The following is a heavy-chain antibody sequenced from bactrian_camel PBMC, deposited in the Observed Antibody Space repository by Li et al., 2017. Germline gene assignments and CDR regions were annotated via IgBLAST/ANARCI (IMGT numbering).Heavy chain of an antibody. V-gene: IGHV3S54*01. CDR2: HYTGTATT. D-gene: IGHD4*01. Sequence: HVQLVESGGGSVQTGGSLRLSCAASEATYCMGWFRQTPGKEREGVAAHYTGTATTYVADSVKGRFTIARDDGVNAIYLQMNSLKLEDTAVYYCAAGWSFGVGTLLQRHYNYWGQGTQVTVS. CDR1: EATYC. J-gene: IGHJ4*01. CDR3: AAGWSFGVGTLLQRHYNY.